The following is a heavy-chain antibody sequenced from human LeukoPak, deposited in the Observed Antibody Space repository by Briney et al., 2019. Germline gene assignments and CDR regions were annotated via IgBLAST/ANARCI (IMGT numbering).Heavy chain of an antibody. CDR2: INHSGST. V-gene: IGHV4-34*01. CDR1: GGSFSGYY. CDR3: SSRGDSSGYYRDY. Sequence: PSETLSLTCAVYGGSFSGYYWSWIRQPPGKGLEWIGEINHSGSTNYNPSLKSRVTISVDTSKNQFSLNLSSATAADRAVYYCSSRGDSSGYYRDYWGQGTLVTVSS. J-gene: IGHJ4*02. D-gene: IGHD3-22*01.